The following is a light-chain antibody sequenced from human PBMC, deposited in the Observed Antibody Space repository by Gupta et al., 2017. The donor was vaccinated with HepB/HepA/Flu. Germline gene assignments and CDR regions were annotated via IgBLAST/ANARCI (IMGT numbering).Light chain of an antibody. CDR2: AAS. Sequence: DIQLTQSPPFLSASVGDRVTITCRASQGISSYLAWYQQKPGKAPKLLIYAASTLQSGVPLRFSGSGSGTEFTLTISSLQPEDFATYYCQQLNSYPLTFGGGTKVEIK. V-gene: IGKV1-9*01. J-gene: IGKJ4*01. CDR1: QGISSY. CDR3: QQLNSYPLT.